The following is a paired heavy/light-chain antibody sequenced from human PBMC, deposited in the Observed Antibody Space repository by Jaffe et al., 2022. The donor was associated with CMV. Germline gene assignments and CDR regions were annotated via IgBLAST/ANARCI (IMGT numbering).Light chain of an antibody. V-gene: IGKV2-30*02. CDR1: QSLVHSDGNTY. CDR3: MQGTHWPS. Sequence: DVVMTQSPLSLPVTLGQPASISCRSSQSLVHSDGNTYLNWFQQRPGQSPRRLIYKVSNRDSGVPDRFSGSGSGTDFTLKISRVEAEDVGVYYCMQGTHWPSFGGGTKVEIK. CDR2: KVS. J-gene: IGKJ4*01.
Heavy chain of an antibody. V-gene: IGHV1-69*01. D-gene: IGHD2-2*02. CDR2: IIPIFGTA. Sequence: QVQLVQSGAEVKKPGSSVKVSCKASGGTFSSYAISWVRQAPGQGLEWMGGIIPIFGTANYAQKFQGRVTITADESTSTAYMELSSLRSEDTAVYYCASPGYCSSTSCYTRGYYYYYYGMDVWGQGTTVTVSS. CDR1: GGTFSSYA. CDR3: ASPGYCSSTSCYTRGYYYYYYGMDV. J-gene: IGHJ6*02.